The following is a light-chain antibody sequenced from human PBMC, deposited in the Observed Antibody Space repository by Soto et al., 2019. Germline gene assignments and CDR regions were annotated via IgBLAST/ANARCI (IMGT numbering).Light chain of an antibody. CDR3: QSFDDTNVI. Sequence: NFMLTQPRSVSESPGKTVTISCTRSSGSIAANFVQWYQQPPGSAPTAMIFEDNQRPSGVPDRFSGSIDSSSNSASLTISGLKTEDEADYYCQSFDDTNVIFGGGTKLTVL. CDR2: EDN. V-gene: IGLV6-57*04. J-gene: IGLJ2*01. CDR1: SGSIAANF.